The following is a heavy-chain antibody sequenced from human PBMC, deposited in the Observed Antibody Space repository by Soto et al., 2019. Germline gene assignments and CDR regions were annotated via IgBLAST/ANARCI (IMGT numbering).Heavy chain of an antibody. V-gene: IGHV4-31*03. CDR1: GGSISSGGYY. CDR2: IYYSGST. Sequence: PSETLSLTCTVSGGSISSGGYYWSWIRQHPGKGLEWIGYIYYSGSTYYNPSLRSRVTISVDTSKNQFSLKLSSVTAADTAVYYCARDGCSGGSCYGWFDPWGQGTLVTVSS. CDR3: ARDGCSGGSCYGWFDP. D-gene: IGHD2-15*01. J-gene: IGHJ5*02.